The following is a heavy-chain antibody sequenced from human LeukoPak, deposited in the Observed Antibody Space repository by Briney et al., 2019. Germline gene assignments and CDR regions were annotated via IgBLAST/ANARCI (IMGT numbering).Heavy chain of an antibody. CDR2: INPNSGGT. Sequence: ASVKVSCKASGYTFTGHYMHWVRQAPGQGLEWMGRINPNSGGTNYAQKFQGRVTMTRDTSISTAHMELSRLRSDDTAVYYCASGQVVVPAAKATASPGPYWGQGTLVTVSS. J-gene: IGHJ4*02. CDR3: ASGQVVVPAAKATASPGPY. V-gene: IGHV1-2*06. D-gene: IGHD2-2*01. CDR1: GYTFTGHY.